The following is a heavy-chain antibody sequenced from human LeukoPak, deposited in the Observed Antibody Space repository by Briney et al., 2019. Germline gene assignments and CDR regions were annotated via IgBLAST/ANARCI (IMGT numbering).Heavy chain of an antibody. J-gene: IGHJ4*02. CDR2: ISSSSSYI. D-gene: IGHD3-10*01. CDR1: GFTFSSYS. CDR3: ARDTWFGELSPIDY. Sequence: GGSLRLSCAASGFTFSSYSMNWARQAPGKGLEWVSSISSSSSYIYYADSVKGRFTISRDNAKNSLYLQMNSLRAGDTAVYYCARDTWFGELSPIDYWGQGTLVTVSS. V-gene: IGHV3-21*01.